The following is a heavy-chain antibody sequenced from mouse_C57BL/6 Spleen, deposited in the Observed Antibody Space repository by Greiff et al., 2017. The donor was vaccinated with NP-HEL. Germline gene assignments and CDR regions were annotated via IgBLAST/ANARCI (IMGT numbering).Heavy chain of an antibody. CDR2: IYPGSGNT. Sequence: QVQLQQSGAELVRPGASVKLSCKASGYTFTDYYINWVKQRPGQGLEWIARIYPGSGNTYYNEKFKGKATLTAEKSSSTAYMQLSSLTSEDSAVYFCAREGGSYWYFDVWGTGTTVTVSS. CDR1: GYTFTDYY. J-gene: IGHJ1*03. V-gene: IGHV1-76*01. CDR3: AREGGSYWYFDV. D-gene: IGHD1-1*01.